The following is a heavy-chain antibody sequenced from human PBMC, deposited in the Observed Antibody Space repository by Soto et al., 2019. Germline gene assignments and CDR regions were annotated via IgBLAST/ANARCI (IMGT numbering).Heavy chain of an antibody. D-gene: IGHD6-13*01. V-gene: IGHV4-59*01. CDR2: VYNSGST. Sequence: SETLSLTCTVSGGSISSDYWTWIRQPPGKGLEWIGYVYNSGSTNYNPSPKSRVTISEDTSKSQFSLKVNSMTAADTAVYYCARYRREAVAGYTLDNWGQGILVTVSS. CDR3: ARYRREAVAGYTLDN. CDR1: GGSISSDY. J-gene: IGHJ4*02.